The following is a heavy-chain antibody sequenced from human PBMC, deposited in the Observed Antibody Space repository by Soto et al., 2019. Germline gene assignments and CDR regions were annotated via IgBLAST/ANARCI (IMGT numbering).Heavy chain of an antibody. CDR1: GFTFSSYG. CDR2: IWYDGSNK. V-gene: IGHV3-33*01. D-gene: IGHD5-12*01. CDR3: ARDVQMATIMTGLDY. Sequence: QVQLVESGGGVVQPGRSRRLSCAASGFTFSSYGMHWVRQAPGKGLEWVAVIWYDGSNKYYADSVKGRFTISRDNSKNTLYLQMNSLRAEDTAVYYCARDVQMATIMTGLDYWGQGTLVTVSS. J-gene: IGHJ4*02.